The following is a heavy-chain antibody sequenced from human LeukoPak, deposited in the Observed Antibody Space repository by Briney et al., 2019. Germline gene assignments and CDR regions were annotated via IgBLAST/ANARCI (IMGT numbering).Heavy chain of an antibody. J-gene: IGHJ4*02. V-gene: IGHV4-30-4*01. D-gene: IGHD3-16*01. CDR2: IYYSGST. Sequence: PSQTLSLTCTVSGGSISSGGYYWSWIRQPPGKGLEWIGYIYYSGSTYYNPSLKSRVTISVDTSKNQFSLKLSSVTAADTAVYYCARARYPVGDYYFDYWGQGTLVTVSS. CDR1: GGSISSGGYY. CDR3: ARARYPVGDYYFDY.